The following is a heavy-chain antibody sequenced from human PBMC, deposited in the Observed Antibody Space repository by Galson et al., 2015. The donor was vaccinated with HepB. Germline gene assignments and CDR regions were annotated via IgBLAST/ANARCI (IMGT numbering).Heavy chain of an antibody. Sequence: ALRHRYPAAGFTFSRSVLHWVRQAPGQGLEWVADITYDGTTEFYADSVKGRFPISRDNSKNTLFLQMNSLRPEDTAVYYCARARPPPVSDRTSDYWGQGPLVTVSS. V-gene: IGHV3-30-3*01. CDR2: ITYDGTTE. J-gene: IGHJ4*02. CDR3: ARARPPPVSDRTSDY. CDR1: GFTFSRSV. D-gene: IGHD5/OR15-5a*01.